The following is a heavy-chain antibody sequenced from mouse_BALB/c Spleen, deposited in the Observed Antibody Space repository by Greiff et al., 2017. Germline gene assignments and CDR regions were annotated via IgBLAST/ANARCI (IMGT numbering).Heavy chain of an antibody. CDR2: IWSGGST. Sequence: VKLMESGPGLVQPSQSLSITCTVSGFSLTSYGVHWVRQSPGKGLEWLGVIWSGGSTDYNAAFISRLSISKDNSKSQVFFKMNSLKANDTAIYYCARRHGYDYAMDYWGQGTSVTVSS. D-gene: IGHD2-2*01. CDR1: GFSLTSYG. CDR3: ARRHGYDYAMDY. J-gene: IGHJ4*01. V-gene: IGHV2-2*02.